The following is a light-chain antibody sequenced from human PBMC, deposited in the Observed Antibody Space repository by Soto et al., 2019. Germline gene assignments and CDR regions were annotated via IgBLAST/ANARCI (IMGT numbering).Light chain of an antibody. Sequence: DLQMTQSPSSLSASGGDRITITGRSSHNIDIYSYWYQQKPGKLPMLHIDAASNLRSGVPSRFVDTVYGTELNLTITLLQVADLGSYYCQQDYSSPTFGGGA. CDR1: HNIDIY. V-gene: IGKV1-39*01. CDR3: QQDYSSPT. J-gene: IGKJ4*01. CDR2: AAS.